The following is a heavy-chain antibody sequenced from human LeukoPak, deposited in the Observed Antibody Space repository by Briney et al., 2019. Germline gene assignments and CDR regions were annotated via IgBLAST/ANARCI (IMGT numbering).Heavy chain of an antibody. D-gene: IGHD4-23*01. V-gene: IGHV3-9*01. J-gene: IGHJ4*02. Sequence: GGSLRLSCAASGFTFDDYAMHWVRQAPGKGPEWVSGISWNSGSIDYADSVKGRFTISRDNAKNSLDLQMNSLRAEDTALYYCAKDDSYGGNSNFDYWGQGTLVTVSS. CDR2: ISWNSGSI. CDR1: GFTFDDYA. CDR3: AKDDSYGGNSNFDY.